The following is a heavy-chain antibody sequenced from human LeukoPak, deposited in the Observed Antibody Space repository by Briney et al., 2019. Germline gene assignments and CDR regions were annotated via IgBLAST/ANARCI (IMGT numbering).Heavy chain of an antibody. CDR2: ISSSSNTI. CDR3: ARDMNY. CDR1: GFTFSSYS. J-gene: IGHJ4*02. D-gene: IGHD3-16*01. Sequence: PGGSLRLSCAASGFTFSSYSMNWVRQAPGKGLEWVSSISSSSNTIQYADSVKGRFTISRDNAKISLHLQMNSLRDEDTAVYYCARDMNYWGQGTLVTVSS. V-gene: IGHV3-48*02.